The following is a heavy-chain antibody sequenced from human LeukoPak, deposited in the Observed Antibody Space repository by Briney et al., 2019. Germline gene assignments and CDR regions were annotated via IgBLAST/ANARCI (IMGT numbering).Heavy chain of an antibody. CDR3: ARDRDYSNTERGFDY. D-gene: IGHD4-11*01. CDR2: INPNIGET. CDR1: GYTFTDYY. V-gene: IGHV1-2*02. J-gene: IGHJ4*02. Sequence: ASVKVSCKTSGYTFTDYYIHWVRQAPGQGLEWMGWINPNIGETKSAQKFQGRVTMTGDTSISTACMELSRVTSDDTAVYYCARDRDYSNTERGFDYWGQGTLVTVSS.